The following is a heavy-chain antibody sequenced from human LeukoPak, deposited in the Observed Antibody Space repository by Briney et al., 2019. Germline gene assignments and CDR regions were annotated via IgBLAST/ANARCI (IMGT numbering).Heavy chain of an antibody. J-gene: IGHJ4*02. CDR3: ARDNPRGTFYLDY. V-gene: IGHV1-18*01. CDR1: GYTFTSHG. CDR2: ISGYNGNS. Sequence: ASVKVSCKTSGYTFTSHGISWVRLAPGQGLEWMGWISGYNGNSNYAQMFQGRVTMTADTSTSTAYMEVRSLTADDTALYYCARDNPRGTFYLDYWGQGTLVTVSS. D-gene: IGHD3-16*01.